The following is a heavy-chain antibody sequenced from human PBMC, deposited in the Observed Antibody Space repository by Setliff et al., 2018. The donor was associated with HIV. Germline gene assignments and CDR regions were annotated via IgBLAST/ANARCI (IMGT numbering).Heavy chain of an antibody. CDR3: ARDRGTGWYGYFQY. CDR2: MYYKEDDGSTKS. V-gene: IGHV4-59*02. D-gene: IGHD6-19*01. J-gene: IGHJ1*01. Sequence: SETLSLTCSVTGGSVNNFYWTWIRQSAGKGPEWIGNMYYKEDDGSTKSNYNPSLKSRVIMFLDRTRNEFSLNIRSATAADTAVYHCARDRGTGWYGYFQYWGQGSQVTVSS. CDR1: GGSVNNFY.